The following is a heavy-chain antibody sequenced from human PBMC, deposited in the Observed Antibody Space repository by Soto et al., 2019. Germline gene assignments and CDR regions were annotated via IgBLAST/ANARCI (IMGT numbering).Heavy chain of an antibody. CDR2: INHSGST. J-gene: IGHJ6*03. CDR1: GGSFSGYY. Sequence: SDTLSLTCAVYGGSFSGYYWSWIRQPPGKGLEWIGEINHSGSTNYNPSLKSRVTISVDTSKNQFSLKLSSVTAADTAVYYCARVLRQGRYYYYYMDVWGKGTTVTVSS. D-gene: IGHD2-15*01. V-gene: IGHV4-34*01. CDR3: ARVLRQGRYYYYYMDV.